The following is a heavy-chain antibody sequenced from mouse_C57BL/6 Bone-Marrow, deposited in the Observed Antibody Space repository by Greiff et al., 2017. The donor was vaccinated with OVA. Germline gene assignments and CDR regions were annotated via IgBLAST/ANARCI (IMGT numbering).Heavy chain of an antibody. CDR2: IGPSDSYT. Sequence: QVQLKQPGAELVMPGASVKLSCKASGYTFTSYWMHWVKQRPGQGLEWIGEIGPSDSYTNYNQKFKGKSTLTVDKSSSTAYMQLSSLTSEDSAVYYCARRGGPGYWYFDVWGTGTTVTVSS. CDR3: ARRGGPGYWYFDV. CDR1: GYTFTSYW. J-gene: IGHJ1*03. D-gene: IGHD3-3*01. V-gene: IGHV1-69*01.